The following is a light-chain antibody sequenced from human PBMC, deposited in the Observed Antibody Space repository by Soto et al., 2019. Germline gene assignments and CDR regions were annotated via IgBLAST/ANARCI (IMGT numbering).Light chain of an antibody. CDR2: GAS. J-gene: IGKJ3*01. CDR1: QSVRSSY. Sequence: EIVLTQSPGTLSLSPGERATLSCRASQSVRSSYLAWYRQKPGQAPRLLIYGASIRATGIPDRFGGSGSGTDFTLTISRLEPEDFAVYYCHQYGDSPLFGPGTKVDIK. V-gene: IGKV3-20*01. CDR3: HQYGDSPL.